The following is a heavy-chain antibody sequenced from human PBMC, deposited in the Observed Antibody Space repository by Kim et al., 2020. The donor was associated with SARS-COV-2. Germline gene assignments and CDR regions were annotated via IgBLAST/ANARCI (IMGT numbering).Heavy chain of an antibody. Sequence: GGSLRLSCTASGFTFSSYWMHGVRQVPGKGLVWVSRINSDGSSTSYADSVKGRFTISRDNAKNTLYLQMNSLRAEDTAVYYCAREYYDFLTGYWWFDPWGQGTLVTVSS. V-gene: IGHV3-74*01. CDR3: AREYYDFLTGYWWFDP. D-gene: IGHD3-9*01. CDR2: INSDGSST. J-gene: IGHJ5*02. CDR1: GFTFSSYW.